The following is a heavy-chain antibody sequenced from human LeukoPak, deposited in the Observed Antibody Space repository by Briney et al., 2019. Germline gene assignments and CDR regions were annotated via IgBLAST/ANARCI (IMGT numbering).Heavy chain of an antibody. CDR2: ISSSSSHL. CDR3: AREAWFDP. CDR1: GFTLSIYS. J-gene: IGHJ5*02. V-gene: IGHV3-21*01. Sequence: GGSLRLSCAASGFTLSIYSMNWVRQSPGKGLEWASSISSSSSHLYYADSVKGRFTISRDNSKNSLYLQMNSLRAEDTAVYFCAREAWFDPWGQGTLVTVSS.